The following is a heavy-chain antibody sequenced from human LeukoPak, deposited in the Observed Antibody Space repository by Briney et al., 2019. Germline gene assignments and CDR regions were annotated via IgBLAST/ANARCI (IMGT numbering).Heavy chain of an antibody. CDR2: VYPGDSDT. V-gene: IGHV5-51*01. CDR3: TRLSEDADGYYPFDY. CDR1: GYSFTSYW. J-gene: IGHJ4*02. D-gene: IGHD3-22*01. Sequence: GESLKISCKGSGYSFTSYWIGWLRQMPGKGLEWVASVYPGDSDTRYSPSFQGQVTISADKSITTAYLQWSSLRASDTAMYYCTRLSEDADGYYPFDYWGQGTWVTVSS.